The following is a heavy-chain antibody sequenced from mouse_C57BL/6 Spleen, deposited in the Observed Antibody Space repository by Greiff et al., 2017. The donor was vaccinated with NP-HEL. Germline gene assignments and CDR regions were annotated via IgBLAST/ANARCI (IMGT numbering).Heavy chain of an antibody. CDR1: GYTFTDYE. CDR3: TRRDYDYGLFDY. V-gene: IGHV1-15*01. D-gene: IGHD2-4*01. Sequence: VQLQQSGAELVRPGASVTLSCKASGYTFTDYEMHWVKQTPVHGLEWIGAIDPETGGTAYNQKFKGKAILTADKSSSTAYMELRSLTSEDSAVYYCTRRDYDYGLFDYWGQGTTLTVSS. CDR2: IDPETGGT. J-gene: IGHJ2*01.